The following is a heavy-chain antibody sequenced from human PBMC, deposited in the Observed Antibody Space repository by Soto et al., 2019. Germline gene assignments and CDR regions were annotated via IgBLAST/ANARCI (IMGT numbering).Heavy chain of an antibody. CDR2: ITRSGDKT. J-gene: IGHJ4*02. CDR1: GFSLNNFA. Sequence: EVQLLESGGDLVQPGGSLRLSCAASGFSLNNFAMPWVRQAPGKGLEWVSTITRSGDKTSYADSVKGRFIISRDNSKNMLYLQMNSLRVEDTALYYCARDCASTSCSVWRDWGQGTLVTVSS. V-gene: IGHV3-23*01. D-gene: IGHD2-2*01. CDR3: ARDCASTSCSVWRD.